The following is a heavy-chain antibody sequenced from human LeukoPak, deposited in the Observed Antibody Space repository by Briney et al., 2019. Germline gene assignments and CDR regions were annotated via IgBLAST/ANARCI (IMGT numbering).Heavy chain of an antibody. J-gene: IGHJ6*03. CDR2: IYTSGST. CDR3: AREPDDYYYYMDV. D-gene: IGHD3-3*01. CDR1: GGSISSYY. V-gene: IGHV4-4*07. Sequence: PSETLSLTCTVSGGSISSYYWSWIRQPAGKGLEWIGRIYTSGSTNYNPFLKSRVTISVDKSKNQFSLKLSSVTAADTAVYYCAREPDDYYYYMDVWGKGTTVTVSS.